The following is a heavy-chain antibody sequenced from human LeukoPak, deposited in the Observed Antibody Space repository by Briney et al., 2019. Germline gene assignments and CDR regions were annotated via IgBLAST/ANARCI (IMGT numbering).Heavy chain of an antibody. D-gene: IGHD3-22*01. CDR3: ARGGAQWLAYYGSSGYTGGGMDV. CDR2: VKQDGSEK. V-gene: IGHV3-7*01. CDR1: GLTFSTYW. Sequence: GGSLRLPCVASGLTFSTYWMNWVRQAPGKGLEWVANVKQDGSEKYYVDSVKGRFTISRDNAKNSLYLQVNSLRAEDTAVYYCARGGAQWLAYYGSSGYTGGGMDVWGQGTTVTVSS. J-gene: IGHJ6*02.